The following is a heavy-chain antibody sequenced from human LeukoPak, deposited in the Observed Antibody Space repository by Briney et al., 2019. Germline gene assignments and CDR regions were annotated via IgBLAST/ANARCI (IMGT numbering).Heavy chain of an antibody. Sequence: SETLSLTCAVYGESLNSYYWSWVRQPPGEGLEWIGEINHSGSTNYNPSLKSRVTISVDTSKNQFSLKLSSVTAADTAVYYCARGPVAGRLYYFDYWGQGTLVTVSS. CDR2: INHSGST. CDR3: ARGPVAGRLYYFDY. V-gene: IGHV4-34*01. D-gene: IGHD2-15*01. CDR1: GESLNSYY. J-gene: IGHJ4*02.